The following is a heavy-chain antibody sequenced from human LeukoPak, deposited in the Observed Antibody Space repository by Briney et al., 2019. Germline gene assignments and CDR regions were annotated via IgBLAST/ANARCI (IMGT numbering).Heavy chain of an antibody. CDR2: ISYDGSNK. CDR1: GFTFSNFA. V-gene: IGHV3-30-3*01. Sequence: GCALRLSRAASGFTFSNFAMHWVRQAPGKGLEWVALISYDGSNKNYADSVKGRFTISRDNSKNTLYLQMNSLRADDTAVYYCPRVNSEASFDYWGQGTLVIVSS. J-gene: IGHJ4*02. CDR3: PRVNSEASFDY. D-gene: IGHD4-23*01.